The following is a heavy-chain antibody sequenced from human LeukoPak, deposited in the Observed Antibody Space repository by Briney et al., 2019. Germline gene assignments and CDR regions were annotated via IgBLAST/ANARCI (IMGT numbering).Heavy chain of an antibody. J-gene: IGHJ4*02. CDR3: ARRDGSGSVDY. CDR1: GFTFSSYW. CDR2: IKQDGSEK. V-gene: IGHV3-7*01. D-gene: IGHD3-10*01. Sequence: GGSLRLSCAASGFTFSSYWMSWVRQALGKWLEWVANIKQDGSEKYYVDSVKGRFTISRDNAKNSLYLQMNSLRAEDTAVYYCARRDGSGSVDYWGQGTLVTVSS.